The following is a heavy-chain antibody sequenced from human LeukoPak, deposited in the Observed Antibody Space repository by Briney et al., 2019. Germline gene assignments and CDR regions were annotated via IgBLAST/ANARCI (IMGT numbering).Heavy chain of an antibody. J-gene: IGHJ4*02. V-gene: IGHV4-39*07. D-gene: IGHD3-22*01. CDR1: GGSISSSSYY. CDR2: INHSGST. CDR3: ARGFGYYYDSSGYPTYFDY. Sequence: SETLSLTCTVSGGSISSSSYYWSWIRQPPGKGLEWIGEINHSGSTNYNPSLKSRVTISVDTSKNQFSLKLSSVTAADTAVYYCARGFGYYYDSSGYPTYFDYWGQGTLVTVSS.